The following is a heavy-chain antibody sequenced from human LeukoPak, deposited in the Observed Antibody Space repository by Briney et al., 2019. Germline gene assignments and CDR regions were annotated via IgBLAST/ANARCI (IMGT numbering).Heavy chain of an antibody. CDR3: ARGPPCSGGSCYSDKYYFDY. CDR1: GFTFSDHY. V-gene: IGHV3-72*01. CDR2: TRNKANSYTT. Sequence: GGSLRLSCAASGFTFSDHYMDWVRQAPGKGLEWVGRTRNKANSYTTEYAASVKGRFTISRDDSKNSLYLQMNSLKTEDTAVYYCARGPPCSGGSCYSDKYYFDYWGQGALVTVSS. J-gene: IGHJ4*02. D-gene: IGHD2-15*01.